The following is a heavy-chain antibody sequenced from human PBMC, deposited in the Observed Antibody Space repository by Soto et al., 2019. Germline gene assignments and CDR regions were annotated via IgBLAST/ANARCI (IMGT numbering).Heavy chain of an antibody. CDR2: ISSRSITI. CDR1: GFSFSSYS. V-gene: IGHV3-48*02. CDR3: ARDEGVYQRNGYYSYH. J-gene: IGHJ5*02. Sequence: LRLSFAASGFSFSSYSMTWVRQAPGKGLEWVSYISSRSITIYYADSVRGRFTISRDDAKNSLYLQMNSLSDEDTAVYYCARDEGVYQRNGYYSYHWGQGTLVTVSS. D-gene: IGHD3-22*01.